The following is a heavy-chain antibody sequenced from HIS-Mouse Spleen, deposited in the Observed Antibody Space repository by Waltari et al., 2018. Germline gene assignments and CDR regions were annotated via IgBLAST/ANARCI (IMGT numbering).Heavy chain of an antibody. Sequence: QVQLVQSGAEVKKPGASVTVSCMHSGYTFPGYYMHWVRQAPGQGLEWMGWINPNSGGTNYAQKFQGRVTMTRDTSISTAYMELSRLRSDDTAVYYCARDVPNWGAFDIWGQGTMVTVSS. V-gene: IGHV1-2*02. D-gene: IGHD7-27*01. J-gene: IGHJ3*02. CDR1: GYTFPGYY. CDR2: INPNSGGT. CDR3: ARDVPNWGAFDI.